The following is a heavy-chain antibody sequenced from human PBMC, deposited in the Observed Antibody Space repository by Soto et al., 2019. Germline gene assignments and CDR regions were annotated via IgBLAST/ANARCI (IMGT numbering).Heavy chain of an antibody. CDR3: AKARANQWVRLPFDY. CDR2: FSATSENT. V-gene: IGHV3-23*04. J-gene: IGHJ4*02. Sequence: EVQLVESGGGLVQPGGSLRLSCEGSGFFFSSYSLTWVRQAPGKGLEWVSHFSATSENTYYAESVRGRFTISRDNSKNTLLLQMNRLTAEERAMYYCAKARANQWVRLPFDYWGQGILVTVSS. D-gene: IGHD1-26*01. CDR1: GFFFSSYS.